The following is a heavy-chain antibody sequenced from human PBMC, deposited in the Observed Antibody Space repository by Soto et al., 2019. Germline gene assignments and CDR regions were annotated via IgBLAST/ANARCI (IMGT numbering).Heavy chain of an antibody. CDR1: GYTFTSYG. J-gene: IGHJ4*02. D-gene: IGHD3-3*01. CDR3: ARDPSYLEWLLSDFDY. Sequence: QVQLVQSGAEVKKPGASVKVSCKASGYTFTSYGISWVRQAPGQGLEWMGWISAYNGNTHYAQKLQGRVTMTTDTATSTAYMELRSLRSDDTAVYYCARDPSYLEWLLSDFDYWGQGTLVTVSS. CDR2: ISAYNGNT. V-gene: IGHV1-18*01.